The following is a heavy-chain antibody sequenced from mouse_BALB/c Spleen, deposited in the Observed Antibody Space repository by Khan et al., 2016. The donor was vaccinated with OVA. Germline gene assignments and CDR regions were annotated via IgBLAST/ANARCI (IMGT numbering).Heavy chain of an antibody. CDR3: VKDRGYDAVDY. CDR1: GFSLTSYG. V-gene: IGHV2-3*01. Sequence: QVQLKQSGPGLVAPSQSLSITCTVSGFSLTSYGVSWVRQPPGKGLVWLGVIWGDGNTNFHSALRSRLSLSKDNSTRQVFLQLNSLHTDDTATYYCVKDRGYDAVDYWGQGTSVTVSS. CDR2: IWGDGNT. J-gene: IGHJ4*01.